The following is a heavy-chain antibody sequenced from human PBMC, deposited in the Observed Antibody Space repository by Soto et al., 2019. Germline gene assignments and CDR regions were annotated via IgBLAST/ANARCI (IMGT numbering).Heavy chain of an antibody. Sequence: QVQLQESGPGLVKPSQTLSLTCSVSGASINTDDHYCAWLRQPPGKALEWIGYIYHRGSTRYNPSLKGRLSASLDTSKNQFSLQLTSVTAADTAVYYCATVRSRWNIDYWGQGTLVTVSS. J-gene: IGHJ4*02. CDR3: ATVRSRWNIDY. D-gene: IGHD6-13*01. V-gene: IGHV4-30-4*01. CDR1: GASINTDDHY. CDR2: IYHRGST.